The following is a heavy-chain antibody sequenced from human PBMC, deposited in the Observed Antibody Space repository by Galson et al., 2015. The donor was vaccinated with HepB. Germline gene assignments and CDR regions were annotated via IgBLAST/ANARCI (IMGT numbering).Heavy chain of an antibody. CDR2: ISSSSSYT. D-gene: IGHD3-22*01. Sequence: SLRLSCAASGFTFSDYYMSWIRQAPGKGLEWVSYISSSSSYTNYADSVKGRFTISRDNAKNSLYLQMNSLRAEDTAVYYCARRSGRDYYYDSSDAFDIWGQGTMVTVSS. V-gene: IGHV3-11*06. CDR1: GFTFSDYY. J-gene: IGHJ3*02. CDR3: ARRSGRDYYYDSSDAFDI.